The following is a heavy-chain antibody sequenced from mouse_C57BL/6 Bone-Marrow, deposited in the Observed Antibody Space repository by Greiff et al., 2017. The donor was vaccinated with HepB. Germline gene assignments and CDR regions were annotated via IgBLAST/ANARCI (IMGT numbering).Heavy chain of an antibody. CDR1: GYTFTSYW. Sequence: QVQLKQPGAELVMPGASVKLSCKASGYTFTSYWMHWVKQRPGQGLEWIGEIDPSDSYTNYNQKFKGKSTLTVDKSSSTAYMQLSSLTSEDSAVYYCASGYSNTGYAMDYWGQGTSVTVSS. CDR3: ASGYSNTGYAMDY. V-gene: IGHV1-69*01. D-gene: IGHD2-5*01. CDR2: IDPSDSYT. J-gene: IGHJ4*01.